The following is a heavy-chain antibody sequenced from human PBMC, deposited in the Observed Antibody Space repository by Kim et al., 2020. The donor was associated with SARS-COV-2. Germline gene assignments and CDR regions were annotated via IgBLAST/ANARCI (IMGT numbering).Heavy chain of an antibody. J-gene: IGHJ4*02. CDR3: TRSTGYSSGWYYFDY. Sequence: AASVLGKFTISRDASKNTASLQMNSLKTEDTAAYYCTRSTGYSSGWYYFDYWGQGTLVTVSS. D-gene: IGHD6-19*01. V-gene: IGHV3-73*01.